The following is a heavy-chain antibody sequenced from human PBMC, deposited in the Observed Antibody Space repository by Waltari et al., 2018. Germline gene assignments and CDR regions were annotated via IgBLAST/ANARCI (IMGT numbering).Heavy chain of an antibody. V-gene: IGHV1-69*04. CDR3: ARGGSSIAASNYYGMDV. CDR2: IIPILGIA. CDR1: GGTFSSYA. Sequence: QVQLVQSGAEVTKPGSSVKVSCKASGGTFSSYAISWVRQAPGQGLEWMGRIIPILGIANYAQKFQGRVTITADKSTSTAYMELSSLRSEDTAVYYCARGGSSIAASNYYGMDVWGQGTTVTVSS. D-gene: IGHD6-6*01. J-gene: IGHJ6*02.